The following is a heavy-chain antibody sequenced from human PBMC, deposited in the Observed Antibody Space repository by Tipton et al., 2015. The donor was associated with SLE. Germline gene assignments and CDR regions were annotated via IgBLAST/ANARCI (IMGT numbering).Heavy chain of an antibody. CDR2: IYTSGST. CDR3: AKDCNDWGYSYGPGVDY. D-gene: IGHD5-18*01. J-gene: IGHJ4*02. V-gene: IGHV4-61*09. Sequence: TLSLTCTVSGGSISSGSYYWSWIRQPAGKGLEWIGHIYTSGSTNYNPSLKSRVTISVDTSKNQFSLKLSSVIAADTAVYYCAKDCNDWGYSYGPGVDYWGQGTLVTVSS. CDR1: GGSISSGSYY.